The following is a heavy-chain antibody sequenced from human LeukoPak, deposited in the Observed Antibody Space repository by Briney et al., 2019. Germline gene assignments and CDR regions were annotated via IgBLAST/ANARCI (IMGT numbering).Heavy chain of an antibody. Sequence: GGSLRLSCAASGFIFSNYGMHWVRQAPGKGVEWVAIIWHDGSNKYYADSVKGRFTISRDNSKNTLYLQMNSLRTEDTALYYCARDSQEFFQHWGQGTLVTVSS. CDR2: IWHDGSNK. CDR3: ARDSQEFFQH. J-gene: IGHJ1*01. V-gene: IGHV3-30*02. CDR1: GFIFSNYG.